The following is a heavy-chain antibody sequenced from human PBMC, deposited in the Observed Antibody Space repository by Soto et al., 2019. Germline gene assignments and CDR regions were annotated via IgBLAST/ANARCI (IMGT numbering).Heavy chain of an antibody. CDR2: IYYTGST. J-gene: IGHJ4*02. CDR1: GVSISSTTYY. V-gene: IGHV4-39*01. D-gene: IGHD3-9*01. CDR3: ATSPKYFDWAH. Sequence: SETLSLTCTVSGVSISSTTYYRGWIRQPPGKGLEWIGKIYYTGSTYYNPSLKSRVTISVDTSKNQFSLNLSSVTAADTAVYYCATSPKYFDWAHWGQGTLVTVSS.